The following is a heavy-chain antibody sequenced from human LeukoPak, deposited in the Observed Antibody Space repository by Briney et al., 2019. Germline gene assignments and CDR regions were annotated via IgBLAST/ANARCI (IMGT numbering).Heavy chain of an antibody. Sequence: SVKVSCKASGGTFSSYAISWVRQAPGQGLEWMGRIIPILGIANYAQKFQGRVTITTDESTSTAYMELSSLRSEDTAVYYCARLHYGGYNYYYYMDVWGKGTTVTVSS. V-gene: IGHV1-69*04. D-gene: IGHD4-23*01. CDR3: ARLHYGGYNYYYYMDV. J-gene: IGHJ6*03. CDR2: IIPILGIA. CDR1: GGTFSSYA.